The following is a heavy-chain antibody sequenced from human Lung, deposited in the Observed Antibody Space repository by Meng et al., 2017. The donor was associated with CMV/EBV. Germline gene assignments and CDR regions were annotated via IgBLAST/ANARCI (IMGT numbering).Heavy chain of an antibody. V-gene: IGHV1-2*02. Sequence: ASVKVSXKTSGYTFSAYQMHWIRQAPGHGLEWMGWINPSSGVTRSAPKYQGRVTMTSDRYSTAYLELTSLTSDDTAFYYCARFGGAPVGSTPPDYWGQGTLVTVS. CDR2: INPSSGVT. J-gene: IGHJ4*02. D-gene: IGHD1-26*01. CDR1: GYTFSAYQ. CDR3: ARFGGAPVGSTPPDY.